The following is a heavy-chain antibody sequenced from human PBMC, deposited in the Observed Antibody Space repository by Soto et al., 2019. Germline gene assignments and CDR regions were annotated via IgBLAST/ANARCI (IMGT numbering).Heavy chain of an antibody. V-gene: IGHV5-51*01. CDR3: ARGRYSGYDPSGWFDP. CDR2: IYPGDSDT. CDR1: GYSFTSYW. Sequence: GDSLKISCKGSGYSFTSYWIGWVRQMPGKGLEWMGIIYPGDSDTRYSPSFQGQVTISADKSISTAYLQWSSLKASDTAMYYCARGRYSGYDPSGWFDPWGQGTLVTVSS. J-gene: IGHJ5*02. D-gene: IGHD5-12*01.